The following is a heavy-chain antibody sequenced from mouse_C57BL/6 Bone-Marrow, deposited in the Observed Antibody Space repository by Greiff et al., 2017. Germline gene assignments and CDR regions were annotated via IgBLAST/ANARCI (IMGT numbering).Heavy chain of an antibody. J-gene: IGHJ2*01. Sequence: EVKLQESGGGLVKPGGSLKLSCAASGFTFSSYAMSWVRQTPEKRLEWVATISDGGSYTYYPDNVKGRFTISRDNAKNNLYLQMSHLKSEDTAMYYCARVVYYYGSSFDYWGQGTTLTVSS. CDR2: ISDGGSYT. CDR1: GFTFSSYA. V-gene: IGHV5-4*03. D-gene: IGHD1-1*01. CDR3: ARVVYYYGSSFDY.